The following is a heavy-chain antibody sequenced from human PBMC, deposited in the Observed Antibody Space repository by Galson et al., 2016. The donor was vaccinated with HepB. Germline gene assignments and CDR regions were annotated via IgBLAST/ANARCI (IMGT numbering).Heavy chain of an antibody. CDR2: INTSKGNT. D-gene: IGHD6-13*01. CDR1: GYTFTSCV. CDR3: ATRPAAGSPYYFDY. V-gene: IGHV1-18*01. Sequence: SVKVSCKASGYTFTSCVLSWVRQAPGQGLEWMGWINTSKGNTHYPQKFQDRVTLTIDTSTSTAYMDLRSLRSDDPAVYYCATRPAAGSPYYFDYWGQGTLVTVSS. J-gene: IGHJ4*02.